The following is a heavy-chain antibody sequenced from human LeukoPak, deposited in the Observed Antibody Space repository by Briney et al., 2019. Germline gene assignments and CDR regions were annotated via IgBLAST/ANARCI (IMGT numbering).Heavy chain of an antibody. D-gene: IGHD3-22*01. J-gene: IGHJ3*02. Sequence: GSLRLSCAASGFTFSNYRMNWVRQPPGKGLEWIGSISYSGSTYYDPSLKSRVTISVDTSKNQFSLKLSSVTAADTAVYYCARQSGITMIVVIIGDAFDIWGQGTMVTVSS. CDR3: ARQSGITMIVVIIGDAFDI. V-gene: IGHV4-39*01. CDR2: ISYSGST. CDR1: GFTFSNYRMN.